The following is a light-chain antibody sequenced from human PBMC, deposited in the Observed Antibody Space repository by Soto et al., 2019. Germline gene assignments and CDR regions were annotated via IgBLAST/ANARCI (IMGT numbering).Light chain of an antibody. CDR3: QQYSTYSRT. V-gene: IGKV1-5*03. CDR1: QSISTW. J-gene: IGKJ1*01. CDR2: KAS. Sequence: DIQMTQSPSTLSASVGDRVTITCRASQSISTWLAWYQQKPGKAPNLLIYKASNLENGVPSRFSGSGSGTDSTLAISSLQPDDFATYYCQQYSTYSRTFGQGTKVEIK.